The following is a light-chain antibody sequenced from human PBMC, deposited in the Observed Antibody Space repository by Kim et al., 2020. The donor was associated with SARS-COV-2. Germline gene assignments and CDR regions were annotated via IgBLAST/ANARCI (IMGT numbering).Light chain of an antibody. V-gene: IGLV1-44*01. CDR1: SSNIGTNT. CDR2: TDN. CDR3: SAWDDSLNGWV. J-gene: IGLJ3*02. Sequence: GQSVTISCSGSSSNIGTNTVNWYQQLPGTAPKLLIQTDNQRPSGVPDRFSGSKSGTSASLAINGLQSEDEAGYYCSAWDDSLNGWVFGGGTQLTVL.